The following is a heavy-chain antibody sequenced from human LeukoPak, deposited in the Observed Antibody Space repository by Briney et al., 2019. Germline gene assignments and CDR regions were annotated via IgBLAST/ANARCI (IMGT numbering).Heavy chain of an antibody. D-gene: IGHD7-27*01. Sequence: GEPLKISCQGSGSRFTSYWIGWVRQMPGKGLEWMGIIYPGDSDTRYSPSFQGQVTISADKSISTAYLQWSSLKASDTAMYYCARRETGPFDPWGQGTLVTVSS. V-gene: IGHV5-51*01. CDR3: ARRETGPFDP. CDR2: IYPGDSDT. J-gene: IGHJ5*02. CDR1: GSRFTSYW.